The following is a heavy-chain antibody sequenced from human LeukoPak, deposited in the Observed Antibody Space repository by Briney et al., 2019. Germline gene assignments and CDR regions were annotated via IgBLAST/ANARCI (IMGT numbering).Heavy chain of an antibody. D-gene: IGHD4-23*01. Sequence: GGSLRLSCAASGFTFSSYGMHWVRQAPGKGLEWVAFIRYDGSNKYYADSVKGRFTISRDNSKNTLYLQMNSLRAEDTAVYYCAKDGVVTEYFQHWGQGTLVTVSS. CDR2: IRYDGSNK. V-gene: IGHV3-30*02. CDR3: AKDGVVTEYFQH. J-gene: IGHJ1*01. CDR1: GFTFSSYG.